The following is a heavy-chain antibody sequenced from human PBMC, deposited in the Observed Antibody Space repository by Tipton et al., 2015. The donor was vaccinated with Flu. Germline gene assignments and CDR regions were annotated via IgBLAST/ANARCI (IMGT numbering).Heavy chain of an antibody. J-gene: IGHJ4*02. CDR2: IYTSGST. Sequence: GLVKPSETLSLTCTVSGGSLSSYYWSWIRQPAGEGLEWIGRIYTSGSTNYNPSLKSRLTMSVDASKQQFSLKLSSVTAADTAVYYCATEYRGGGNRYYFDYWGQGTLVTVSS. CDR3: ATEYRGGGNRYYFDY. V-gene: IGHV4-4*07. D-gene: IGHD4-23*01. CDR1: GGSLSSYY.